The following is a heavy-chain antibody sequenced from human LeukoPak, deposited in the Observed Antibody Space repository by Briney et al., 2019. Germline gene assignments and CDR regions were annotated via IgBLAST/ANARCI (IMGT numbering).Heavy chain of an antibody. Sequence: SETLSLTCTVSGGSISSSSYYWGWIRQPPGKGLEWIGSIYYSGSTYYNPSLKSRVTISVDTSINQFSLKLSSVTAADTAVYYCARQGIAVAGTHYWGQGTLVTVSS. CDR1: GGSISSSSYY. CDR2: IYYSGST. D-gene: IGHD6-19*01. CDR3: ARQGIAVAGTHY. J-gene: IGHJ4*02. V-gene: IGHV4-39*01.